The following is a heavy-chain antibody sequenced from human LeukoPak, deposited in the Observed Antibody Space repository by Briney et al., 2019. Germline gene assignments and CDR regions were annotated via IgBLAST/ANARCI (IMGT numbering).Heavy chain of an antibody. CDR2: IASDGSFT. V-gene: IGHV3-30*04. CDR1: GFVFSIYA. D-gene: IGHD3-3*01. J-gene: IGHJ4*02. CDR3: AREGTYSDYWSGYFEY. Sequence: GGSLRLSCEGSGFVFSIYAIHWIRQSPGRGLEWVAVIASDGSFTDYVHSLKDRFTISRDNSKNTVYLDVTSLTPEDAAVYYCAREGTYSDYWSGYFEYWGQGTRVIVSS.